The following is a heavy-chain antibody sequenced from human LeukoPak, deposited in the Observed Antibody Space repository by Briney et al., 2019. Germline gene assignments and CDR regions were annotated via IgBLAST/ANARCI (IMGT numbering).Heavy chain of an antibody. CDR2: ISGSGNTT. Sequence: GGSLGLSCAASGFTFNSFEMNWVRQAPGKGLEWVSYISGSGNTTYYAESVQGRFTISRDNAKNSLYLQMNSLRAEDTAVYYCARDLSVARNYGMDVWGQGTTVTVSS. CDR1: GFTFNSFE. J-gene: IGHJ6*02. D-gene: IGHD6-19*01. CDR3: ARDLSVARNYGMDV. V-gene: IGHV3-48*03.